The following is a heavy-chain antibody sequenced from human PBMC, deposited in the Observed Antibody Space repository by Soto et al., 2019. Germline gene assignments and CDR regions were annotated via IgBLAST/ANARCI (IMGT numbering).Heavy chain of an antibody. J-gene: IGHJ5*02. V-gene: IGHV1-18*01. CDR3: ARESLYGDYDH. CDR2: ISAYSGNT. Sequence: VASVKVSCKASGYTFTSYGINWVRQAPGQGLEWMGWISAYSGNTNYAQRFQGRVTMTTDTSSSTAYMELRSLRSDDTAVYYCARESLYGDYDHWGQGTLVTVSS. D-gene: IGHD4-17*01. CDR1: GYTFTSYG.